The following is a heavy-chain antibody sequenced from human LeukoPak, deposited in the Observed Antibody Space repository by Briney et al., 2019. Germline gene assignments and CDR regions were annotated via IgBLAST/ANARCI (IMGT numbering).Heavy chain of an antibody. V-gene: IGHV4-59*01. CDR3: ARSGGYSYGFSTDHYMDV. CDR2: IYYSGST. Sequence: TSETLSLTCTVSGGSISSYYWSWIRQPPGKGLEWIGYIYYSGSTNYNPSLKSRVTISVDTSKNQFSLKLSSVTAADTAVYYCARSGGYSYGFSTDHYMDVWGKGTTVTVSS. J-gene: IGHJ6*03. CDR1: GGSISSYY. D-gene: IGHD5-18*01.